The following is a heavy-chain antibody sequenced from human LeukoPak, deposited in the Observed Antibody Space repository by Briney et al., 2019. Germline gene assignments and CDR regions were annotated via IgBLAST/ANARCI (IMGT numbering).Heavy chain of an antibody. V-gene: IGHV3-48*03. CDR1: GFTFSNYA. Sequence: GGSLRLSCAASGFTFSNYAMNWVRQAPGKGLEWLSYISTSGDSLYYAGSVKGRFTISRDNAKNSLYLQMNSLRAEDTAVYYCARTYYDSSGYYQGEFDYWGQGTLVTVSS. D-gene: IGHD3-22*01. CDR2: ISTSGDSL. CDR3: ARTYYDSSGYYQGEFDY. J-gene: IGHJ4*02.